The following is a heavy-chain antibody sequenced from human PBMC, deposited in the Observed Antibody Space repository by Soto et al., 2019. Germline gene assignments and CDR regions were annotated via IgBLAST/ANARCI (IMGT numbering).Heavy chain of an antibody. CDR3: ARAGYDFWSGDDFDI. D-gene: IGHD3-3*01. J-gene: IGHJ3*02. Sequence: ASVKVSCKASGYTFTSYGISWVRQAPGQGLEWMGWTSAYNGNTNYAQKLQGRVTMTTETSTSTAYMELRSLRSEDTAVYACARAGYDFWSGDDFDIWGQGTMVNVS. CDR1: GYTFTSYG. V-gene: IGHV1-18*01. CDR2: TSAYNGNT.